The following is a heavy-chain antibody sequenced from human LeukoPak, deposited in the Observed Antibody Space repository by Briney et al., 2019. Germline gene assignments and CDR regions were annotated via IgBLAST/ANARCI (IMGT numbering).Heavy chain of an antibody. D-gene: IGHD3-22*01. J-gene: IGHJ4*02. CDR2: IKQDGSEK. Sequence: PGGSLRLSCAASGFTVSSNYMSWVRQAPGKGLEWVANIKQDGSEKYYVDSVKGRFTISRDNAKNSLYLQMNSLRAEDTAVYYCARVGYDSSGYYYAFDYWGQGTLVTVSS. CDR1: GFTVSSNY. CDR3: ARVGYDSSGYYYAFDY. V-gene: IGHV3-7*01.